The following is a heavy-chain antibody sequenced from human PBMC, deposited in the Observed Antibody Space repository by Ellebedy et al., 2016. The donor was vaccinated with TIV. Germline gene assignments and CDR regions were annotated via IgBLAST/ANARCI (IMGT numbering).Heavy chain of an antibody. CDR1: GDSVSSTGAA. CDR3: ARDRRYYGGSASYPPHAFDI. V-gene: IGHV6-1*01. J-gene: IGHJ3*02. Sequence: MPSETLSLTCAISGDSVSSTGAAWNWIRQSPSRGLEWLGRAFYRTKWHYDYALSVKGRISINPDTSKNQLSLQLNSVTPEETAVYYCARDRRYYGGSASYPPHAFDIWGQGTMVTVSS. D-gene: IGHD3-10*01. CDR2: AFYRTKWHY.